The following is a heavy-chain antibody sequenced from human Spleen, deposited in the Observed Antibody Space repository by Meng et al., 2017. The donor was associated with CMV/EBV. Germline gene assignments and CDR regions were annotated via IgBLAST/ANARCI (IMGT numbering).Heavy chain of an antibody. V-gene: IGHV1-18*04. D-gene: IGHD2-15*01. CDR1: GYPFTAYY. CDR2: ISAYNGNT. J-gene: IGHJ4*02. Sequence: ASVKVSCKASGYPFTAYYMHWVRQAPGHGLEWMGWISAYNGNTNYAQKFQDRVTMTTDTSTSTAYLELRSLRSDDTAVYYCARDEAEYCSGLMCLDNRNDYWGQGTLVTVSS. CDR3: ARDEAEYCSGLMCLDNRNDY.